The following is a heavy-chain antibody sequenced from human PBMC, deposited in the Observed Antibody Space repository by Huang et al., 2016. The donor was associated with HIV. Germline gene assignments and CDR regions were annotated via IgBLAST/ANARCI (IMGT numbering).Heavy chain of an antibody. CDR1: GYIFSHYW. J-gene: IGHJ4*02. CDR3: ATTDASLATSFDH. Sequence: EVQLEQSGAEVKKPGESLKISCKASGYIFSHYWIGWVRQMPGKGLEWIGFVSPGNSDTRYGPSFYGRVTVSVDKSIATAYLQWSSLRPSDTARYYCATTDASLATSFDHWGRGTMLTVSS. CDR2: VSPGNSDT. V-gene: IGHV5-51*03.